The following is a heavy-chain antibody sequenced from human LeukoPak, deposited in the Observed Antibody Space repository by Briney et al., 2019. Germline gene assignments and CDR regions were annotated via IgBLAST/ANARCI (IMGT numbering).Heavy chain of an antibody. CDR2: ISSSSSTI. V-gene: IGHV3-48*04. CDR3: ARSGYCSGGSCYASDY. D-gene: IGHD2-15*01. CDR1: GFTFSSYT. Sequence: GGSLRLSCAASGFTFSSYTMNWVRQAPGKGLEWVSYISSSSSTIYYADSVKGRFTISRDNAKNSLYLQMNSLRAEDTAVYYCARSGYCSGGSCYASDYWGQGTLVTVSS. J-gene: IGHJ4*02.